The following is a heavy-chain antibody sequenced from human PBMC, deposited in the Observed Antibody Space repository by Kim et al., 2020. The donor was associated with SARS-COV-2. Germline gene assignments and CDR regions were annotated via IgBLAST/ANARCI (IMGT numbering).Heavy chain of an antibody. D-gene: IGHD3-3*01. V-gene: IGHV3-66*01. J-gene: IGHJ6*03. CDR1: GFTVSSNY. Sequence: GGSLRLSCAASGFTVSSNYMSWVRQAPGKGLEWVSVIYSGGSTYYADSVKGRFTISRDNSKNTLYLQMNSLRAEDTAVYYCARDTYYDFWSGPDYYYMDVWGKGTTVTVSS. CDR3: ARDTYYDFWSGPDYYYMDV. CDR2: IYSGGST.